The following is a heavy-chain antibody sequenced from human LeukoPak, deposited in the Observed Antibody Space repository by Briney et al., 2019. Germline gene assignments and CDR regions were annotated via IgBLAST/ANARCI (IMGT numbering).Heavy chain of an antibody. D-gene: IGHD2-15*01. CDR2: MYYSGSS. CDR1: GGSISNYY. Sequence: SETLSLTCTVSGGSISNYYWSWIRQPPGKGLEWIGYMYYSGSSSYNPSLKSRVTISVDTSKNQFSLKMTSVTAADTAVYRCARDRSGGSYFDYWGQGTLVTVSS. V-gene: IGHV4-59*01. J-gene: IGHJ4*02. CDR3: ARDRSGGSYFDY.